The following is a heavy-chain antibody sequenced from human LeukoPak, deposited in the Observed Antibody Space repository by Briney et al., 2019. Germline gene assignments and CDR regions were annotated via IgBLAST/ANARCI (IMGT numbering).Heavy chain of an antibody. V-gene: IGHV5-51*01. J-gene: IGHJ4*02. CDR3: ARHRGSYSYDY. CDR2: IYPGESDI. D-gene: IGHD1-26*01. Sequence: GESLKISCKSSGYSFTSYWIGWVRQMPGEGLEWRGIIYPGESDIRYSPSFRGQVTISTDKSTSTAYLQWSSLKASDTAMYYCARHRGSYSYDYWGQGTLVTVSS. CDR1: GYSFTSYW.